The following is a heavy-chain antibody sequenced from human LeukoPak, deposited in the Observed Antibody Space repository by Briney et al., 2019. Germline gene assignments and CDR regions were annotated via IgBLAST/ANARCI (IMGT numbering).Heavy chain of an antibody. Sequence: SETLSLTCTVSGGSISSYYWSWIRQPPGKGLEWIGYIYYSGSTNYNPSLKSRVTISVDTSKNQFSLKLSSVTAADTAVYYCARAGSINWYFDLWGRGTLVTVSS. CDR1: GGSISSYY. J-gene: IGHJ2*01. CDR3: ARAGSINWYFDL. V-gene: IGHV4-59*01. CDR2: IYYSGST.